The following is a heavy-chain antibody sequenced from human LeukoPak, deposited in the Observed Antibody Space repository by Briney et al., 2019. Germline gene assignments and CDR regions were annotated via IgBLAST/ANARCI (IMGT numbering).Heavy chain of an antibody. Sequence: SETLSLTCTVSGGSISSYYWGWIRQPPGKGLEWIGSIYYSGSTYYNPSLKSRVTISVGTSKNQFSLKLSSVTAADTAVYYCARQLYDFWSGYHFRFDPWGQGTLVTVSS. CDR3: ARQLYDFWSGYHFRFDP. V-gene: IGHV4-39*01. D-gene: IGHD3-3*01. CDR2: IYYSGST. CDR1: GGSISSYY. J-gene: IGHJ5*02.